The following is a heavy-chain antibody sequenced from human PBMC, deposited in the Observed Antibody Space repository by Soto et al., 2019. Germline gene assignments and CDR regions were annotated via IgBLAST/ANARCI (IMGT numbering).Heavy chain of an antibody. CDR3: SRRQVSPFDAFDI. Sequence: QVQLVQSGAEVKKPGSSVKVSCKASGGTFSSYAISWVRQAPGQGLEWMGGIIPIFGTANYAQKFQGRVTITEDESTRTANMELGSLRSKDTAVYYCSRRQVSPFDAFDIWGQGTMVTVSS. V-gene: IGHV1-69*01. J-gene: IGHJ3*02. CDR2: IIPIFGTA. CDR1: GGTFSSYA. D-gene: IGHD2-8*01.